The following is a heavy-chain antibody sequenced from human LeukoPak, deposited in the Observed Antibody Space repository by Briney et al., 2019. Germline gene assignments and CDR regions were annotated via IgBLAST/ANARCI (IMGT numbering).Heavy chain of an antibody. CDR3: ARGSGETGGYYYVY. CDR1: GGSFSRYA. CDR2: IIPMFGTA. Sequence: SVTVPCTASGGSFSRYAISWVRQAPGQGLEWKGGIIPMFGTANYAQKFQGRVTITADESTRTAYMELRTLRSEDTAIYYCARGSGETGGYYYVYWGRGTPVTVSS. V-gene: IGHV1-69*13. J-gene: IGHJ4*02. D-gene: IGHD3-22*01.